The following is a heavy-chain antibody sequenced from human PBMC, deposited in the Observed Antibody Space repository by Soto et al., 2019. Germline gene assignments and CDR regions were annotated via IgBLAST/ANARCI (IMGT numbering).Heavy chain of an antibody. J-gene: IGHJ5*02. CDR2: IIPMFDST. Sequence: QVQLVQSGAEVQKPGSSVKVSCKVSGGTFNTHSFNWVRQAPGQGLEWMGGIIPMFDSTVYSQRFQGRVTITADESTRTVYMELSSLRSEDTALHYCARDPNCKTSSCHKWFDPWGHGTLVTVSS. V-gene: IGHV1-69*01. CDR3: ARDPNCKTSSCHKWFDP. D-gene: IGHD2-2*01. CDR1: GGTFNTHS.